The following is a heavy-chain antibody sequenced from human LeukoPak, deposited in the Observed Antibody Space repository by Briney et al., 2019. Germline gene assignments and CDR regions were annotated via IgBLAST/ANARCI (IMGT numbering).Heavy chain of an antibody. CDR1: GFTFSSYA. V-gene: IGHV3-23*01. D-gene: IGHD6-13*01. CDR2: ISGSGGST. CDR3: AKPWYSSSWYLFDY. J-gene: IGHJ4*02. Sequence: PGGSLRLSCVASGFTFSSYAMSWVRQAPGKGLGWVSAISGSGGSTYYADSVKGRFTISRDNSKNTLYLQMNSLRAEDTAVYYCAKPWYSSSWYLFDYWGQGTLVTVSS.